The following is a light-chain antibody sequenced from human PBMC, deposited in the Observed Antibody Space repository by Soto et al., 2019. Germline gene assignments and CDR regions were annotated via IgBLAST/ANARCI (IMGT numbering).Light chain of an antibody. V-gene: IGLV2-11*01. CDR1: SSDVGGYNY. J-gene: IGLJ2*01. CDR3: CSYAGSPYDVV. Sequence: QSALTQPRSVSGSPGQSVTISCTGTSSDVGGYNYVSWYQQHPGKAPKLMIYDVSKRPSGVPDRFSGSKSGNTASLTISGLQAEDEADYYCCSYAGSPYDVVFGGGTKLTVL. CDR2: DVS.